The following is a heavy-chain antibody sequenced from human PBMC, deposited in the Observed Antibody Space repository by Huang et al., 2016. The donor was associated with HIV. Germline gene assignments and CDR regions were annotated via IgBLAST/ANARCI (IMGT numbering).Heavy chain of an antibody. V-gene: IGHV1-24*01. CDR1: EYTLTELS. J-gene: IGHJ4*02. CDR3: ATGFDVFFDF. Sequence: QVQLVQSRAEVKKPGASVKVSCKGSEYTLTELSIPWLRQPPGKGLEWMGGFDPEIGETIYAQKFQGRVTMTEDTSTETACMELSGLRPEDTAVYYCATGFDVFFDFWGQGTLVTVSS. D-gene: IGHD3-9*01. CDR2: FDPEIGET.